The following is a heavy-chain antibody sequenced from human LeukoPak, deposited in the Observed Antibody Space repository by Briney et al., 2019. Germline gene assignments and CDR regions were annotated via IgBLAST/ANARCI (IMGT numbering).Heavy chain of an antibody. D-gene: IGHD5-12*01. CDR3: ARQGGYDSRSFDP. CDR2: IYPGDSDT. Sequence: KGGESLKISCKGSGYSFTSYWIGWVRQMPGKGLEWMGIIYPGDSDTRYSPSFQGQVTISADKSISTASLQWSSLKASDTAMYYCARQGGYDSRSFDPWGQGTLVTVSS. J-gene: IGHJ5*02. CDR1: GYSFTSYW. V-gene: IGHV5-51*01.